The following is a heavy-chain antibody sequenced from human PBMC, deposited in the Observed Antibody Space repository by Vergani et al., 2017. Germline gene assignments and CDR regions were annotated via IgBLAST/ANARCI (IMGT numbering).Heavy chain of an antibody. CDR2: PYYSGST. CDR3: ARAPALWSGEYRLDY. J-gene: IGHJ4*02. CDR1: CGPINSGDYY. V-gene: IGHV4-30-4*01. D-gene: IGHD3-10*01. Sequence: QVQLQESGPGLVKPSQTLSLTCTVSCGPINSGDYYWSWIRQPPGKGLEWIGYPYYSGSTYYNPFLKSQITLSIDTSKNQFTLKLSSVTAADTAVYYCARAPALWSGEYRLDYWGQGTLVTVSS.